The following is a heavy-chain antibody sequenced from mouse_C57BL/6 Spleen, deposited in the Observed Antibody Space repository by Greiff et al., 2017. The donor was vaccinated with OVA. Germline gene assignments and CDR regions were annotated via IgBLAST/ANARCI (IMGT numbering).Heavy chain of an antibody. J-gene: IGHJ2*01. V-gene: IGHV5-9*01. D-gene: IGHD1-1*01. Sequence: VQLVESGGGLVKPGGSLKLSCAASGFTFSSYTMSWVRQTPEKRLEWVATISGGGGNTYYPDSVKGRFTISRDNAKNTLYLQMSSLRSEDTALYYCARSLYYGSSPFDYWGQGTTLTVSS. CDR2: ISGGGGNT. CDR3: ARSLYYGSSPFDY. CDR1: GFTFSSYT.